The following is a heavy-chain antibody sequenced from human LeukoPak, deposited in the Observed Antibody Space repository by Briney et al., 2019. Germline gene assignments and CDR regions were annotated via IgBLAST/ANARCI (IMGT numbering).Heavy chain of an antibody. CDR2: ISWNSVSR. D-gene: IGHD3-10*01. Sequence: PGGSLRLSCAASRFTFSTYWMHWVRQAPGKGLEWVSGISWNSVSRGYADSVKGRFTISRDNAQNSLYLQMSSLRPEDTALYYCAKDPYGSGSLYHFDYWGQGTLVTVSS. CDR3: AKDPYGSGSLYHFDY. V-gene: IGHV3-9*01. J-gene: IGHJ4*02. CDR1: RFTFSTYW.